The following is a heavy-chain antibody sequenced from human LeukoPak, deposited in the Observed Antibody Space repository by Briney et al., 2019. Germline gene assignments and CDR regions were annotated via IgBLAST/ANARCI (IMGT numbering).Heavy chain of an antibody. V-gene: IGHV3-30*03. Sequence: PGRSLRLSCAASGFTFSSYGMHWVRQAPGKGLEWVAVISYDGSNKYYADSVKGRFTISRDNSKNTLYLQMNSLRAEDTAVYYCARDMAAAGTRHYYYGMDVWGQGTTVTVSS. CDR2: ISYDGSNK. CDR3: ARDMAAAGTRHYYYGMDV. J-gene: IGHJ6*02. CDR1: GFTFSSYG. D-gene: IGHD6-13*01.